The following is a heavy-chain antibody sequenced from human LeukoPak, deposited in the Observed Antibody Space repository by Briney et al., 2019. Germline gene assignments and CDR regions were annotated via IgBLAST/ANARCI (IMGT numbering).Heavy chain of an antibody. J-gene: IGHJ5*02. CDR3: ARGLYSSSFGLDP. CDR1: GYTFTGYY. V-gene: IGHV1-2*02. Sequence: ASVKVSCKASGYTFTGYYMHWVRQAPGQGLEWMGWINPNSGGTNYAQKFQGRVTMTRDTSISTAYMELSRLRSDDTAVYYCARGLYSSSFGLDPWGQGTLVTVSS. D-gene: IGHD6-13*01. CDR2: INPNSGGT.